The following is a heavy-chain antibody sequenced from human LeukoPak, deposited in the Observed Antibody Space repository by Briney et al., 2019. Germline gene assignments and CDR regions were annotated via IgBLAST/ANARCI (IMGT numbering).Heavy chain of an antibody. J-gene: IGHJ6*02. D-gene: IGHD4-11*01. CDR1: GASISDYY. CDR2: IYYSGST. CDR3: ARYSNYGGYYGMDV. Sequence: PSETLSPTCTVSGASISDYYWSWIRQPPGKGLEWIGYIYYSGSTNYNPSLKSRVTISVDTSKNQFSLKLSSVTAADTAVFYCARYSNYGGYYGMDVWGQGTTVTVSS. V-gene: IGHV4-59*01.